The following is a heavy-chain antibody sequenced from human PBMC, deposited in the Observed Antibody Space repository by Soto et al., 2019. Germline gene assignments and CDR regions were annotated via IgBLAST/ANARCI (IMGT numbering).Heavy chain of an antibody. J-gene: IGHJ4*02. CDR1: GGSISSYY. V-gene: IGHV4-59*08. CDR2: IYYSGST. Sequence: SETLSLTCTVSGGSISSYYWSWIRQPPGKGLEWIGYIYYSGSTNYNPYLKSRVTISVDTSKNQFSLKLSSVTAADTAVYYCARQGGYSYGYFDYWGQGTLVTVSS. D-gene: IGHD5-18*01. CDR3: ARQGGYSYGYFDY.